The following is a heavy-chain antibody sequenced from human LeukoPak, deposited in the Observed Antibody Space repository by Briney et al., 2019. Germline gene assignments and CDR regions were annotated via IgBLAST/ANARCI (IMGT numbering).Heavy chain of an antibody. D-gene: IGHD4-17*01. Sequence: ASVNVSSTVSVYTPTEISMHWVRQAPGQGLEWIGGFNPEDVETIYARSFQGRLTVTEDTSTDTAYMELSSLRAEDTAMYYCATEIVGYGDVHYFDCWGEGTLVTVSS. CDR3: ATEIVGYGDVHYFDC. CDR2: FNPEDVET. V-gene: IGHV1-24*01. J-gene: IGHJ4*02. CDR1: VYTPTEIS.